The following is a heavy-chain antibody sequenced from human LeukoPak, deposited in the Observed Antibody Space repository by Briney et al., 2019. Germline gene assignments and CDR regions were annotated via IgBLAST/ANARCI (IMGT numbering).Heavy chain of an antibody. J-gene: IGHJ4*02. Sequence: ASVKVSCKASGYTFTAYYMHWVRQAPGQGLEWMGWINSNSGDTNYAQKFQGRVTITRDTSISTAYMELSRLRSDDTAIYYCARDGALDYWGQGTLVTVSS. CDR3: ARDGALDY. D-gene: IGHD3-16*01. CDR1: GYTFTAYY. CDR2: INSNSGDT. V-gene: IGHV1-2*02.